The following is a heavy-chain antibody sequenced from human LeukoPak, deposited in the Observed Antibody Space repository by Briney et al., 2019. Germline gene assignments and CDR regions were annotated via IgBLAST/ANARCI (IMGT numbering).Heavy chain of an antibody. CDR3: AGVWLQLSDFDI. D-gene: IGHD5-24*01. V-gene: IGHV4-34*01. CDR1: GGSFSGYQ. J-gene: IGHJ3*02. Sequence: PSETLSLTCAVYGGSFSGYQWSWIRQPPGKGLEWIWEINYGGSTNYNPSLKSRVTISVDTSKNHFSLKLTPVTAADTAVYYCAGVWLQLSDFDISGQGTMVTVSS. CDR2: INYGGST.